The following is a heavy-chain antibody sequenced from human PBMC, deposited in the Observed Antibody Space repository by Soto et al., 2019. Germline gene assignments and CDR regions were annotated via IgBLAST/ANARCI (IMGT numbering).Heavy chain of an antibody. Sequence: QVQLVQSGAEVKKPGSSVKVSCKASGGTFSSYAISWVRQAPGQGREWMGGVIPIFGTANYAQKFQGRVTITADKTTSRANREVSSLRTEDTAMYYCARASASGDDFYGNYGGVYCGQGTLGIVSS. J-gene: IGHJ4*02. CDR2: VIPIFGTA. CDR3: ARASASGDDFYGNYGGVY. D-gene: IGHD5-12*01. V-gene: IGHV1-69*06. CDR1: GGTFSSYA.